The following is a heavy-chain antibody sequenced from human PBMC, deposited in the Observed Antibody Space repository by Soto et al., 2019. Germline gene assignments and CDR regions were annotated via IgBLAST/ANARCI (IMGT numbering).Heavy chain of an antibody. CDR2: ISTTSRYI. J-gene: IGHJ3*02. D-gene: IGHD6-13*01. CDR1: GFTFSSNT. CDR3: AKDREAAVGPGAFDI. V-gene: IGHV3-21*01. Sequence: LRLSCAASGFTFSSNTMNWVRQAPGKGLEWVSSISTTSRYIYYRDSVKGRFTISRDNAKNSLYLQMNSLRAEDTAVYYCAKDREAAVGPGAFDIWGQGTMVTVSS.